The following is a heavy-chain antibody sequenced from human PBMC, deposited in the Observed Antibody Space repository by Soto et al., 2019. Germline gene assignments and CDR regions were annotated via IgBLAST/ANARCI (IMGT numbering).Heavy chain of an antibody. CDR1: GYTFTSYC. V-gene: IGHV1-18*01. D-gene: IGHD3-22*01. J-gene: IGHJ5*01. CDR3: ARAITMIVVAWFDS. CDR2: ISAYNGNT. Sequence: ASVKVSCKASGYTFTSYCISWVRQAPGQGLEWMGWISAYNGNTNYAQKLQGRVTMTTDTSTSTAYMELRSLRSDDTAVYYCARAITMIVVAWFDSWGQGTLVTVSS.